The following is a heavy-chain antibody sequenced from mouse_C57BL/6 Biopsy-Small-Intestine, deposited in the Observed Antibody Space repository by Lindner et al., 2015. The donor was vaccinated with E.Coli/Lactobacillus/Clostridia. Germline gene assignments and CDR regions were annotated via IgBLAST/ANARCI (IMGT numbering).Heavy chain of an antibody. D-gene: IGHD1-1*01. V-gene: IGHV5-17*01. J-gene: IGHJ2*01. Sequence: VQLQESWGRLSEAWRVPENSPVQPLGFTFSDYGMHWVRQAPEKGLEWVAYISSGSSTIYYADTVMGRFTISRDNGKNTLFLQMTSLRSEDTAKYYCVRKRYYYDGSLDYWGRGTTLTVSS. CDR3: VRKRYYYDGSLDY. CDR1: GFTFSDYG. CDR2: ISSGSSTI.